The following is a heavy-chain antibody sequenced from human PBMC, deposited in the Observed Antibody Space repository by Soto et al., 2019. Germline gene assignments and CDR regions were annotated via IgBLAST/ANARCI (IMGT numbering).Heavy chain of an antibody. D-gene: IGHD3-22*01. Sequence: QVQLVQSGAEVKKPGSSVKVSCKASGGTFSSYAISWVRQAPGQGLEWMGGIIPIFGTANYAQKFQGRVTITADESTSTAYMELSSLGSEDTAVYYCAQSDYYDSSSIPTGDAFDIWGQGTMVTVSS. CDR2: IIPIFGTA. CDR1: GGTFSSYA. V-gene: IGHV1-69*01. J-gene: IGHJ3*02. CDR3: AQSDYYDSSSIPTGDAFDI.